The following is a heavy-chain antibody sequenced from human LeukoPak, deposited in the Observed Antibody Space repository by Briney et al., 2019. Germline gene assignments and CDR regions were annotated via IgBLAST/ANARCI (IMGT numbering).Heavy chain of an antibody. D-gene: IGHD3-10*01. CDR2: IRTDGRET. J-gene: IGHJ4*02. V-gene: IGHV3-74*01. CDR1: GFTFTDYW. CDR3: GRDLILGSGSLDS. Sequence: GGSLRLSCAASGFTFTDYWMHWVRQAPGQGLVWVSRIRTDGRETNYADPVQGRFIVSRDNTENTLYLQMNGLRAEDTAVYYCGRDLILGSGSLDSWGQRTLVTVSS.